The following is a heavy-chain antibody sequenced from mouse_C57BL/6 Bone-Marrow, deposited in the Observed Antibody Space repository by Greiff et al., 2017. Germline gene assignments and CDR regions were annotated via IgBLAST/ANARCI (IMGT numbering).Heavy chain of an antibody. CDR1: GYTFTDYN. V-gene: IGHV1-22*01. Sequence: EVQLQQSGPELVKPGASVKMSCKASGYTFTDYNLHWVKQSHGKSLEWIGYLNPNNGGTSYNQKFKGKATLTVNKSPSTSYMELRSLTSEDSAVYYSLRQLRHGLSMDYWGQGTSVTVSS. CDR2: LNPNNGGT. J-gene: IGHJ4*01. D-gene: IGHD3-2*02. CDR3: LRQLRHGLSMDY.